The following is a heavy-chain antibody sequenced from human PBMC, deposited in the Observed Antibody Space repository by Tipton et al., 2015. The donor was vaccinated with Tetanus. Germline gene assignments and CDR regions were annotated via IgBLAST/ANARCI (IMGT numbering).Heavy chain of an antibody. CDR3: AREADCSGGSCFSGDFDT. CDR1: GFIFSSYG. CDR2: SWYDGTDK. D-gene: IGHD2-15*01. Sequence: SLRLSCAASGFIFSSYGIHWVRQAPGKGLGWLAVSWYDGTDKYYADSVKGRFTISRDNSKNTLYLRMNSLRAEDTALYYCAREADCSGGSCFSGDFDTWGQGTQVTVSS. J-gene: IGHJ4*02. V-gene: IGHV3-33*01.